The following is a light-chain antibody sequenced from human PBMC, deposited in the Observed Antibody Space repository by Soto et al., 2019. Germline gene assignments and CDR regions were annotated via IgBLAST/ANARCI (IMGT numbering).Light chain of an antibody. Sequence: EIVMTQSPATLSVSPGERATLSCRASQSVSSNLAWYQQKPGQAPRLLIYGASTRDTGIPARYSGSGSETKFTLTISSLQSEDFAVYYCQQYNNWPPWTFGQGTKV. CDR3: QQYNNWPPWT. CDR2: GAS. CDR1: QSVSSN. V-gene: IGKV3-15*01. J-gene: IGKJ1*01.